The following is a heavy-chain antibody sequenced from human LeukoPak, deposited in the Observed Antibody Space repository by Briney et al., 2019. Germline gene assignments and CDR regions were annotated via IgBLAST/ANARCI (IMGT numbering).Heavy chain of an antibody. CDR1: GFTVSSIY. CDR2: IYSGGST. CDR3: ASVLYGGYFDY. Sequence: GGSLRFSCAASGFTVSSIYMSWVRQAPGNGLEWVSVIYSGGSTYYADSVKGRFTISRDNSKNTLYLQMNSLRAEDTAVYYCASVLYGGYFDYWGQGTLVTVSS. V-gene: IGHV3-66*01. J-gene: IGHJ4*02. D-gene: IGHD3-10*02.